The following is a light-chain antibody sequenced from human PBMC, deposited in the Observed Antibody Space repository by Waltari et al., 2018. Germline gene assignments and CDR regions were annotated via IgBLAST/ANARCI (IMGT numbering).Light chain of an antibody. CDR3: QQYYSTPPT. V-gene: IGKV4-1*01. CDR2: WAS. CDR1: QSVLYSSNYKNY. J-gene: IGKJ1*01. Sequence: DIVMTQSPDSLAVSLGERATINSKSSQSVLYSSNYKNYLAWYQQRPAQPPKLLLYWASTGEPGVPDRFSGRGSGTDFTHTSSALQAEDGAVEYCQQYYSTPPTFGQGTKVEIK.